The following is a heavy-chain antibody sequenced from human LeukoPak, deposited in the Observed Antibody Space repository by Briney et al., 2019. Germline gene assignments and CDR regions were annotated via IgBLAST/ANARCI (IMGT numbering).Heavy chain of an antibody. V-gene: IGHV1-46*01. CDR2: INPSGGST. J-gene: IGHJ4*02. CDR3: AREWGNKGFDY. D-gene: IGHD7-27*01. CDR1: GYTFTSYY. Sequence: SVKVSCKASGYTFTSYYMHWVRQAPGQGLEWMGIINPSGGSTSYAQKFQGRVTMTRDTSTSTVYMELSNLRSEDTAVFYCAREWGNKGFDYWGQGTLVTVSS.